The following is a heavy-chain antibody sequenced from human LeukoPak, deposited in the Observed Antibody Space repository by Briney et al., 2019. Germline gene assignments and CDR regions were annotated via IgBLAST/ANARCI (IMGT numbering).Heavy chain of an antibody. CDR2: ISSSSSTI. J-gene: IGHJ4*02. CDR1: GFTFSSYE. Sequence: GGSLRLSCAASGFTFSSYEMNWVRQAPGKGLEWVSYISSSSSTIYYADSVKGRFTISRDNAKNSLYLQMNSLRAEDTAVYYCARDKKYYYGSGSLESIHSYWGQGTLVTVSS. CDR3: ARDKKYYYGSGSLESIHSY. V-gene: IGHV3-48*01. D-gene: IGHD3-10*01.